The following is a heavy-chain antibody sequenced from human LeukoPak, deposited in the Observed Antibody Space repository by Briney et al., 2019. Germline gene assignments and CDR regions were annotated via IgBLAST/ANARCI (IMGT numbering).Heavy chain of an antibody. CDR1: GFTFSTYS. J-gene: IGHJ4*02. CDR3: ARDHYYDSSGYPGY. D-gene: IGHD3-22*01. CDR2: ISSSSSFI. V-gene: IGHV3-21*01. Sequence: GGSLRLPCAASGFTFSTYSMNWVRQAPGKGLEWVSSISSSSSFIYYADSVEGRFTISRDNAKNSLYLQMNSLAAEDTAVYYCARDHYYDSSGYPGYWGQGTLVTVSS.